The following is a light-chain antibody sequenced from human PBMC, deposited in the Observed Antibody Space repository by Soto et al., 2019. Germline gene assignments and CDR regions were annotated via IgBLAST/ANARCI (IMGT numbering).Light chain of an antibody. CDR1: SNGYRY. CDR2: DVN. Sequence: QSALTQPASVSGSPGQSITISCTGTSNGYRYVSWYQHHPGKAPKLMIYDVNNRPSGVSNRFSGSKSGNTASLTISGLQAEDEADYYCSSYSITSTLYVFGTGTKLTVL. V-gene: IGLV2-14*03. CDR3: SSYSITSTLYV. J-gene: IGLJ1*01.